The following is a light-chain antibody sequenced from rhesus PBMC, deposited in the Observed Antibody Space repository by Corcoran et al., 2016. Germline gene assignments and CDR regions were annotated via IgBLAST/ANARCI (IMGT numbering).Light chain of an antibody. J-gene: IGKJ1*01. V-gene: IGKV1-28*01. Sequence: DIQMTQSPSSLSASVGDTVTITCRASQGISSYLNWFQQKPGKAPKLLIYAAASLESGVPSRFSGSGSRQEFTLTISSLQPEDFAAYYCLQNNSDPWTFGQGTKVEIK. CDR3: LQNNSDPWT. CDR2: AAA. CDR1: QGISSY.